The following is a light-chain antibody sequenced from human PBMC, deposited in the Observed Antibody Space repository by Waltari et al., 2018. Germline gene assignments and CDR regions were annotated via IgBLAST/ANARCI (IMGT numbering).Light chain of an antibody. V-gene: IGKV3-15*01. CDR1: QSVSKE. J-gene: IGKJ4*02. CDR3: QQYNSWPLT. CDR2: GAS. Sequence: DIVMTPSPGTLSLSPGERATLSCRASQSVSKELAWYQQKPGQPPRLLIYGASTRATGIPARFSGSGSETEFTLTISSLQSEDFGVYCCQQYNSWPLTFGGGTKVEIK.